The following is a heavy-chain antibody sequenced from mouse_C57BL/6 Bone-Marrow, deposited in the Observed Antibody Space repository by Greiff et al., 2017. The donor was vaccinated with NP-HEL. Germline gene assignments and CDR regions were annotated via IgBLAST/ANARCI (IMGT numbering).Heavy chain of an antibody. J-gene: IGHJ2*01. Sequence: QVQLKQPGAELVKPGASVKMSCKASGYTFTSYWITWVKQRPGQGLEWIGDIYPGSGSTNYNEKFKSKATLTVDTSSSTAYMQLSSLTSEDSAVYYCAREGIITTEDYWGQGTTLTVSS. CDR2: IYPGSGST. V-gene: IGHV1-55*01. D-gene: IGHD1-1*01. CDR1: GYTFTSYW. CDR3: AREGIITTEDY.